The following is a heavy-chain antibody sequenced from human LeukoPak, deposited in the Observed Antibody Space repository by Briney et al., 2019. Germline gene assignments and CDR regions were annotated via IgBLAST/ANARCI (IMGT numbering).Heavy chain of an antibody. CDR3: ARVTIFGVVPTFGP. V-gene: IGHV1-2*02. Sequence: ASVKVSCKASGYKFINYGISWVRQAPGQGLEWMGWINPNSGGTNYAQKFQGRVTMTRDTSISTAYMELSRLRSDDTAVYYCARVTIFGVVPTFGPWGQGTLVTVSS. D-gene: IGHD3-3*01. CDR1: GYKFINYG. J-gene: IGHJ5*02. CDR2: INPNSGGT.